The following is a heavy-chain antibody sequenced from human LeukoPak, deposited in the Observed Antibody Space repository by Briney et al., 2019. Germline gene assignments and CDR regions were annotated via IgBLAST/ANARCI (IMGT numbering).Heavy chain of an antibody. CDR1: GFAFSSYW. CDR2: INSDGSST. J-gene: IGHJ4*02. Sequence: PGGSLRLSCTASGFAFSSYWMHWVRQAPGKGLVWVSRINSDGSSTNYADSVKGRFTISRDNSKNTLYLQMNSLRAEDTAVYYCHSSSWYSLDYWGQGTLVTVSS. CDR3: HSSSWYSLDY. V-gene: IGHV3-74*01. D-gene: IGHD6-13*01.